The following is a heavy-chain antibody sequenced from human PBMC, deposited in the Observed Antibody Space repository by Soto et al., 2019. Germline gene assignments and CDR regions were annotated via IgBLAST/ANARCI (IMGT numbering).Heavy chain of an antibody. Sequence: SETLSLTCSVSGCTITSGRSSLNWIRQSPGKGLEWIAYIYHSGSTYYNPSLKSRVTISVDRSENQFSLKLTSVTAADTAVYYCVRESVASGPNYFDTWGPGTTVTVSS. D-gene: IGHD6-6*01. CDR1: GCTITSGRSS. CDR3: VRESVASGPNYFDT. J-gene: IGHJ5*02. CDR2: IYHSGST. V-gene: IGHV4-30-2*06.